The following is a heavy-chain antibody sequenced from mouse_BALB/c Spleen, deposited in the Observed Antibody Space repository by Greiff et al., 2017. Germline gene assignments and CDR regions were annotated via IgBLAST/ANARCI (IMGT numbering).Heavy chain of an antibody. Sequence: EVKLMESGPSLVKPSQTLSLTCSVTGDSITSGYWNWIRKFPGNKLEYMGYISYSGSTYYNPSLKSRISITRDTSKNQYYLQLNSVTTEDTATYYCARNYGSWAWFAYWGQGTLVTVSA. CDR1: GDSITSGY. J-gene: IGHJ3*01. D-gene: IGHD1-1*01. CDR2: ISYSGST. V-gene: IGHV3-8*02. CDR3: ARNYGSWAWFAY.